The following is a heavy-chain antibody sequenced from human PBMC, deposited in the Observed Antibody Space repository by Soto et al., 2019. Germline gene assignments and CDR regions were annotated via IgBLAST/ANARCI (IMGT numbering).Heavy chain of an antibody. D-gene: IGHD4-4*01. CDR2: IWYDGSDK. CDR3: ARDRYPNYPPDAFDI. Sequence: GGSLRLSCAASGFTLSSNGMRWLRQAPGQGLEWVAFIWYDGSDKYYADSVKGRFTISRDNSKNTLYLQMNSLRAEDTAVYYCARDRYPNYPPDAFDIWGQGTLVTVSS. J-gene: IGHJ3*02. CDR1: GFTLSSNG. V-gene: IGHV3-33*01.